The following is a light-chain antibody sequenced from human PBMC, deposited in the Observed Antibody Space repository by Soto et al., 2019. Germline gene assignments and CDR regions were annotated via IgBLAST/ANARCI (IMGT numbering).Light chain of an antibody. CDR1: RSDVGGYRF. CDR2: DVD. J-gene: IGLJ3*02. Sequence: QSVRTQPLSVSGAPGQSVTISCTGARSDVGGYRFVSWYQQHPDKAPKLMIYDVDKRPSGVPDRFSGSKSGNTASLTISGLQAEDEADYFCCSDAGRFTWVFGGGTKVTVL. CDR3: CSDAGRFTWV. V-gene: IGLV2-11*01.